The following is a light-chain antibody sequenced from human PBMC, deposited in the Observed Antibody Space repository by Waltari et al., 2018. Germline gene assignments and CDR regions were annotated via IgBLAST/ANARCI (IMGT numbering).Light chain of an antibody. CDR2: AAS. CDR3: QQANSLPYT. Sequence: DIQMTQSPPSVSASVGDRVTITCRASQSLSNSLAWYQQKLGQAPKLLIYAASNLQSGVPSRFRGSGSGTDFTLTISSLQPEDFATYFCQQANSLPYTFGQGTKVEIK. V-gene: IGKV1-12*01. CDR1: QSLSNS. J-gene: IGKJ2*01.